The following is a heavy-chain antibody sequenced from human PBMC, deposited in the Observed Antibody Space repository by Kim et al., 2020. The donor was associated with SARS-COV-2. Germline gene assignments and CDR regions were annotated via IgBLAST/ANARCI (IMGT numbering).Heavy chain of an antibody. V-gene: IGHV1-18*04. CDR2: ISAYNGNT. J-gene: IGHJ4*02. D-gene: IGHD3-10*01. CDR1: GYTFTSYG. Sequence: ASVKVSCKASGYTFTSYGISWVRQAPGQGLEWMGWISAYNGNTNYAQKLQGRVTMTTDTSTSTAYMELRSLRSDDTAVYYCARWMSLWFGELLLDYWGQGTLVTVSS. CDR3: ARWMSLWFGELLLDY.